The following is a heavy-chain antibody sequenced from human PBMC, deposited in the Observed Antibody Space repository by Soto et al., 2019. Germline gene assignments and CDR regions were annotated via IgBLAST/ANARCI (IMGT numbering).Heavy chain of an antibody. J-gene: IGHJ3*02. CDR3: ARLGTYYYDSSGYYPHDAFDI. Sequence: ASVTVSCKASGYTFTSYYMHWVRQAPGQGLEWMGIINPSGGSTSYAQKFQGRVTMTRDTSTSTVYMELSSLRSEDTAVYYCARLGTYYYDSSGYYPHDAFDIWGQGTMVTVSS. V-gene: IGHV1-46*01. D-gene: IGHD3-22*01. CDR1: GYTFTSYY. CDR2: INPSGGST.